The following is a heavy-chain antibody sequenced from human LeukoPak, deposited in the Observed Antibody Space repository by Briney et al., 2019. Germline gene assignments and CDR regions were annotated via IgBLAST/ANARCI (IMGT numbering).Heavy chain of an antibody. Sequence: GGSLRLSCAASGFTFSSYWMSWVRQAPGKGLEWVANIKQDGSEKYYVDSVKGRFTVSRDNAKNTLYLQVNNLRAEDTAVYYCARGPNSNWSGLDFWGQGTLLTVSS. V-gene: IGHV3-7*01. J-gene: IGHJ4*02. D-gene: IGHD6-6*01. CDR1: GFTFSSYW. CDR2: IKQDGSEK. CDR3: ARGPNSNWSGLDF.